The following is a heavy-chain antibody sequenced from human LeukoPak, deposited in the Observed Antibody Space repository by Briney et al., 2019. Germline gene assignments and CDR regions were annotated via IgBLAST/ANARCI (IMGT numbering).Heavy chain of an antibody. V-gene: IGHV1-18*01. CDR3: ARVDTAMEQLSDY. CDR2: ISTYNGNT. CDR1: GYTFTSYG. J-gene: IGHJ4*02. D-gene: IGHD5-18*01. Sequence: ASVKVSCKASGYTFTSYGINWVRQAPGQGLEWMGWISTYNGNTNYTQKLQGRITMTTDTSTSTTYMELRSLRSDDTAMYYCARVDTAMEQLSDYWGQGTLVTVSS.